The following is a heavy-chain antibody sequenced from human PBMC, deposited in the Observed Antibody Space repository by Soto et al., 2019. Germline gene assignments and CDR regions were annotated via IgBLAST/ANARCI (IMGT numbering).Heavy chain of an antibody. J-gene: IGHJ4*02. CDR3: ARDRGAV. CDR2: IIASFGTA. Sequence: QVQLVQSGAEVKKPGSSVKVSCKASAGTFSSYAINWVRQAPGQGLEWMGGIIASFGTADYAQKFQGRVTITADESTSTAYMELRILRSEDTAVDYCARDRGAVWGQGTLVTVSS. V-gene: IGHV1-69*01. CDR1: AGTFSSYA. D-gene: IGHD3-10*01.